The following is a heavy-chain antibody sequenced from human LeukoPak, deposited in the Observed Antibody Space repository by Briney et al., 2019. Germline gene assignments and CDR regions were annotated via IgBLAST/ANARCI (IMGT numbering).Heavy chain of an antibody. CDR3: ATEITSTRALDY. CDR1: GGSISSTSYY. J-gene: IGHJ4*02. Sequence: PSETLSLTCTVSGGSISSTSYYWGWIRQPPGKGLEWIGSIYYSGSTYYNPSLKSRVTISVDTSKNQFSLKLSSVTAADTAVYYCATEITSTRALDYWGQGTLVTVSS. D-gene: IGHD3-16*01. CDR2: IYYSGST. V-gene: IGHV4-39*01.